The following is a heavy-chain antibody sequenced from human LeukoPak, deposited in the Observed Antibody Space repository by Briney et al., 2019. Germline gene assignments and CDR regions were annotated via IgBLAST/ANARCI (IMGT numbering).Heavy chain of an antibody. J-gene: IGHJ4*02. V-gene: IGHV4-34*01. CDR3: ARGAMVRGVIYYFDY. D-gene: IGHD3-10*01. CDR2: INHSGNT. CDR1: GGSFSGYY. Sequence: SETLSLTCAVYGGSFSGYYWSWIRQPPGKGLEWIGEINHSGNTNYNPSLKSRVTISVDTSKNQFSLKLSSVTAADTAVYYCARGAMVRGVIYYFDYWGQGTLVTVSS.